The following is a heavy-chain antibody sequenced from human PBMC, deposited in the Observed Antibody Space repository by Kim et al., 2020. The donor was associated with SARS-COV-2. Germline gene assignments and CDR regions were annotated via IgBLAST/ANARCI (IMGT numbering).Heavy chain of an antibody. CDR3: ARGAYYDILTGSAFDI. CDR2: ISYDGSNK. Sequence: GGSLRLSCAASGFTFSSYAMHWVRQAPGKGLEWVAVISYDGSNKYYVDSVKGRFTISRDNSKNTLYLQMNSLRAEDTAVYYCARGAYYDILTGSAFDIWGQGTMVTVSS. CDR1: GFTFSSYA. J-gene: IGHJ3*02. V-gene: IGHV3-30*04. D-gene: IGHD3-9*01.